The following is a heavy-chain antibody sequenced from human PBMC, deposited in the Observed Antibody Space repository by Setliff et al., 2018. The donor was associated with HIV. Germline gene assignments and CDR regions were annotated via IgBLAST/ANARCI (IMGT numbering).Heavy chain of an antibody. CDR2: ISAYDGNT. Sequence: ASVTVSCKASGYTFTSYGISWGRQAPGQGLEWMGWISAYDGNTDKAQRFRDRVTMTTDTSTRTAYMELRSLRSDDTAVYYCARGPTIVVVPAALLTFDYWGQGTLVTVSS. J-gene: IGHJ4*02. CDR3: ARGPTIVVVPAALLTFDY. CDR1: GYTFTSYG. D-gene: IGHD2-2*01. V-gene: IGHV1-18*01.